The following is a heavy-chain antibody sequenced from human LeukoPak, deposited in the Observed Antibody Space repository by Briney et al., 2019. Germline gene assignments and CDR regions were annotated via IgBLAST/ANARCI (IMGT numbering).Heavy chain of an antibody. Sequence: SETLSLTCAVYGGSFSGYYWSWIRQPPGKGLEWIGEINHSGSTNYNPSLKSRVTISVDTSKNQFSLKLSSVTVADTAVYYCARGVVPDYWGQGTLVTVSS. CDR2: INHSGST. D-gene: IGHD2-15*01. CDR1: GGSFSGYY. V-gene: IGHV4-34*01. CDR3: ARGVVPDY. J-gene: IGHJ4*02.